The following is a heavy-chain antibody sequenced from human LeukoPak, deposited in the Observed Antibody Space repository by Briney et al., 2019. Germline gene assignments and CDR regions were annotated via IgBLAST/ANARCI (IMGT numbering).Heavy chain of an antibody. CDR1: GGSINRSSYY. D-gene: IGHD2-21*01. J-gene: IGHJ3*01. V-gene: IGHV4-39*01. CDR2: MHPSEST. Sequence: NTSETLSLTCTVSGGSINRSSYYWAWLRQPPGKGMEWIGSMHPSESTYYNPSLRSRFTISVDTSKNQFSLSLTSVTAADRAVYYCARQPPYSSTFDVWGQGTMVSVSS. CDR3: ARQPPYSSTFDV.